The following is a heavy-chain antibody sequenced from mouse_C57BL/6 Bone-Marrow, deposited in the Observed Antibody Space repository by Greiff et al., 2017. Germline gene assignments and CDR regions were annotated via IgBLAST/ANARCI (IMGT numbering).Heavy chain of an antibody. CDR1: GYTFTSYW. Sequence: QVQLQQPGAELVMPGASVKLSCKASGYTFTSYWMHWVKQRPGQGLEWIGEIDPSDSYTNYNQKFKGKSTLTVDNSSSTAYMELRSPNSKHSAVYYSARFHYDYCGYYAMDYWGQGTSVTVSS. V-gene: IGHV1-69*01. J-gene: IGHJ4*01. D-gene: IGHD2-4*01. CDR3: ARFHYDYCGYYAMDY. CDR2: IDPSDSYT.